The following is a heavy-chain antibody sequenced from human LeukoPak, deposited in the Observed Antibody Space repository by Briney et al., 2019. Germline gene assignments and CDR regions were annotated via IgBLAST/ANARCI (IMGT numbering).Heavy chain of an antibody. CDR2: ISGSGGST. V-gene: IGHV3-23*01. D-gene: IGHD2-2*01. CDR3: AKSLTVQSGRYQLPEGEDAFDI. J-gene: IGHJ3*02. Sequence: GGSLRLSCAASGFTFSSYAMSWVRQAPGKGLEWVSAISGSGGSTYYADSVKGRFTISRDNSKNTLYLQMNSLRAEDTAVYYCAKSLTVQSGRYQLPEGEDAFDIWGQGTMVTVSS. CDR1: GFTFSSYA.